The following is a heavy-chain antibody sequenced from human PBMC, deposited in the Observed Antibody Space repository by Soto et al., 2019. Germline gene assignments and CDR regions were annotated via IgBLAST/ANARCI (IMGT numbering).Heavy chain of an antibody. CDR2: ISAYNGNT. CDR1: GYTFTSYG. J-gene: IGHJ6*03. CDR3: ARLSITIFGVFIMPNYYYYYMDV. Sequence: GASVKVSCKASGYTFTSYGISWVRQAPGQGLEWMGWISAYNGNTNYAQKLQGRVTMTTDTSTSTAYMELRSLRSDDTAVYYCARLSITIFGVFIMPNYYYYYMDVWGKGTTVTVSS. D-gene: IGHD3-3*01. V-gene: IGHV1-18*01.